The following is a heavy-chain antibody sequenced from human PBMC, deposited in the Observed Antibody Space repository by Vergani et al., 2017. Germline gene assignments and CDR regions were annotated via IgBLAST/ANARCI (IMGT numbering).Heavy chain of an antibody. J-gene: IGHJ4*02. CDR3: ARTRSSGYDGSGSYYGDYFDY. CDR1: GYTFSTYG. D-gene: IGHD3-10*01. V-gene: IGHV1-18*01. CDR2: ISAYNGNT. Sequence: QVQLVQSGAEVKKPGASVKVSCKASGYTFSTYGISWVRQAPGQGLEWMGWISAYNGNTNYPEKFQGRLTMTTDTSTRTAYMELRSLRSDDTAVYYCARTRSSGYDGSGSYYGDYFDYWGQGTLVTVSS.